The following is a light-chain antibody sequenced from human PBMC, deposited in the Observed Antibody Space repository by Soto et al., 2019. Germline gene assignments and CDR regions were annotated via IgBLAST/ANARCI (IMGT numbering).Light chain of an antibody. CDR3: QSYDSSLSGWV. CDR1: SSNIGAGYD. CDR2: GNS. J-gene: IGLJ3*02. V-gene: IGLV1-40*01. Sequence: QSVLTQPPSVSGAPGQRVTISYTGSSSNIGAGYDVHWYQQLPGTAPKLLIYGNSNRPSGVPDRFSGSKSGTSASLAITGLQAEDEADYYWQSYDSSLSGWVFGGGTKLTVL.